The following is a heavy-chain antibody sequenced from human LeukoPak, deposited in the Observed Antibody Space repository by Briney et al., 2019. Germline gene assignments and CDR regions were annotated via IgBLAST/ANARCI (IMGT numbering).Heavy chain of an antibody. CDR3: AKDDQMTLYSYYYMDV. CDR2: ISSSGSTI. D-gene: IGHD3-16*02. J-gene: IGHJ6*03. V-gene: IGHV3-48*03. Sequence: PGGSLRLSCAASGFTFSSYEMNWVRQAPGKGLEWVSYISSSGSTIYYADSVKGRFTISRDNSKNTLYLQMHSLRAEDTAVYYCAKDDQMTLYSYYYMDVWGKGTTVIISS. CDR1: GFTFSSYE.